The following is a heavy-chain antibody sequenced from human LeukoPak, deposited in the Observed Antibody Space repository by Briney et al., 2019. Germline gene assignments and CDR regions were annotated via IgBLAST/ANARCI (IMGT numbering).Heavy chain of an antibody. J-gene: IGHJ4*02. V-gene: IGHV1-2*02. CDR2: INPNSGGT. CDR3: ARDRWGSGYDPSYFGY. CDR1: GYTFTGYY. Sequence: ASVKVSCKASGYTFTGYYMHWVRQAPGQGLEWMGWINPNSGGTNYAQKFQGRVTMTRDTSISTAYMELSRLRSDDTAVYYCARDRWGSGYDPSYFGYWGQGTLVTVSS. D-gene: IGHD5-12*01.